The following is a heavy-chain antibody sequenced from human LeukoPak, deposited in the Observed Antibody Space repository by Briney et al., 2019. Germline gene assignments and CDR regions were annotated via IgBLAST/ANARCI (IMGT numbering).Heavy chain of an antibody. CDR1: GFTFSDYY. CDR2: ISSSGSTI. D-gene: IGHD5-12*01. V-gene: IGHV3-11*04. J-gene: IGHJ4*02. CDR3: ARGADIVAYGEYYFGY. Sequence: GGSLRLSCAASGFTFSDYYMSWIRQAPGKGLEWVSYISSSGSTIYYADSVKGRFTISSDNAKNSLYLQMNSLRAEDTAVYYCARGADIVAYGEYYFGYWGQGTLVTVSS.